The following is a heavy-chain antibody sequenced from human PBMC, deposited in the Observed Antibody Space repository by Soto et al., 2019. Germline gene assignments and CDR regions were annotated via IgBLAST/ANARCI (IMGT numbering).Heavy chain of an antibody. CDR3: AKDDIEQYYDSSGYYRY. CDR1: EFTFSTYG. D-gene: IGHD3-22*01. Sequence: GGSLRLSCAASEFTFSTYGMSWVRQAPGKGLEWVSSISGSGSGRYYADSVKGRFTISRDNPKTTLFLQMNSLRAEDTAVYFCAKDDIEQYYDSSGYYRYWGQGTQVTVSS. J-gene: IGHJ4*02. V-gene: IGHV3-23*01. CDR2: ISGSGSGR.